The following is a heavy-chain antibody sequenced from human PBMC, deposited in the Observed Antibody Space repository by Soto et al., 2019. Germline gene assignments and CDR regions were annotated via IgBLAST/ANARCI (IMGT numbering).Heavy chain of an antibody. D-gene: IGHD3-10*01. V-gene: IGHV1-69*11. Sequence: QVQLVQSGAEVKKPGSSVKVSCNPSGGTFSSYGISWVRQGPGQGLQWMGGIIPILGTTTYAEKFQGRLKITADESRSTVYMELNNLRSEDTAVYFCAKSRGGVGSAWGQGTLVTVSS. J-gene: IGHJ5*02. CDR2: IIPILGTT. CDR1: GGTFSSYG. CDR3: AKSRGGVGSA.